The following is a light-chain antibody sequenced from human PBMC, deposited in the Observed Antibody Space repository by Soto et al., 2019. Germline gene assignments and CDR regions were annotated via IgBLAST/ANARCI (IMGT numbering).Light chain of an antibody. CDR3: QQANIFPLV. Sequence: DIQMTQSPSSVSASVGDRVTITCRASQGISSWLAWYQQKPGKAPNHPIYAASTLQSGDPSRFGRSGSRTQFSLTISNMQPEDFASYYCQQANIFPLVFGPGTKVDIK. CDR1: QGISSW. J-gene: IGKJ3*01. V-gene: IGKV1-12*01. CDR2: AAS.